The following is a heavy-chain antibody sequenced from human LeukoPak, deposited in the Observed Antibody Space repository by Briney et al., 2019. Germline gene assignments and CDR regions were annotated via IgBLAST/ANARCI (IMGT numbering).Heavy chain of an antibody. D-gene: IGHD3-3*01. CDR2: ISAYNGNA. CDR1: GYTFTSYG. CDR3: ARDPTYYDFWSGLVGDAFDI. Sequence: GASVKVSCKASGYTFTSYGISWVRQAPGQGLEWMGWISAYNGNANYAQKLQGRVTMTTDTSTSTAYMELRSLRSDDTAVYYCARDPTYYDFWSGLVGDAFDIWGQGTMVTVSS. V-gene: IGHV1-18*01. J-gene: IGHJ3*02.